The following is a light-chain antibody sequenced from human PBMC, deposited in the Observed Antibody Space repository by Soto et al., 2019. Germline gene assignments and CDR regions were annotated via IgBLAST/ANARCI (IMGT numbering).Light chain of an antibody. CDR1: YSNIGSNT. J-gene: IGLJ2*01. Sequence: QSVLTQPPSVSATPGQRVTIYCSGTYSNIGSNTVAWYQRLPGTAPKLLFYSNNERPSGVPARFSGSKSGSSASLAISGLQSEDEADYYCAAWDDSLNSPRMLFGGGTKLTVL. V-gene: IGLV1-44*01. CDR2: SNN. CDR3: AAWDDSLNSPRML.